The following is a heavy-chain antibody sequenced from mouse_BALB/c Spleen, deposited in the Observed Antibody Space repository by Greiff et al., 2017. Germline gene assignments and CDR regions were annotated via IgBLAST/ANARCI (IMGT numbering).Heavy chain of an antibody. CDR2: ISSGGST. V-gene: IGHV5-6-5*01. J-gene: IGHJ1*01. Sequence: EVMLVESGGGLVKPGGSLKLSCAASGFTFSSYAMSWVRQTPEKRLEWVASISSGGSTYYPDSVKGRFTISRDNARNILYLQMSSLRSEDTAMYYCARGYSYWYFDVWGAGTTVTVSS. CDR1: GFTFSSYA. CDR3: ARGYSYWYFDV.